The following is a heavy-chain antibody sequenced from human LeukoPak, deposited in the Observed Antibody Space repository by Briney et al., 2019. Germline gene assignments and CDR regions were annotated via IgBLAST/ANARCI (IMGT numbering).Heavy chain of an antibody. CDR3: AKDQSDMDV. CDR1: GFTFSCCG. CDR2: VRNDGSDK. J-gene: IGHJ6*03. Sequence: PGGSLRLSCAASGFTFSCCGIHWVRQAPGKGLEWVTFVRNDGSDKYYADSVKGRFTISRDNSKNTVYLQMNSLRAEDTAVYYCAKDQSDMDVWGKGTTVTVSS. V-gene: IGHV3-30*02.